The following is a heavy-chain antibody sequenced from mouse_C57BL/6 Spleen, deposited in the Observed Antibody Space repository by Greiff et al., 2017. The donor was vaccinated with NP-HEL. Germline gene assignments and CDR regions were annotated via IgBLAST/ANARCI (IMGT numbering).Heavy chain of an antibody. J-gene: IGHJ3*01. V-gene: IGHV1-64*01. CDR1: GYTFTSYW. D-gene: IGHD1-1*01. Sequence: QVQLKESGAELVKPGASVKLSCKASGYTFTSYWMHWVKQRPGQGLEWIGMIHPNSGSTNYNEKFKSKATLTVDKSSSTAYMQLSSLTSEDSAVYYCARGDGSSPAWFAYWGQGTLVTVSA. CDR3: ARGDGSSPAWFAY. CDR2: IHPNSGST.